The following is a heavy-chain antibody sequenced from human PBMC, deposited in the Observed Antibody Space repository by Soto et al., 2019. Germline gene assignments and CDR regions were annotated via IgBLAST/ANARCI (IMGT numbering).Heavy chain of an antibody. V-gene: IGHV4-39*01. CDR3: AGGTGTTIYVDY. CDR1: GGSISSSSYY. D-gene: IGHD1-1*01. Sequence: QLQLQESGPGLVKPSETLSLTCTVSGGSISSSSYYWGWIRQPPGKGLEWIGSIYYSGSTYYNPSLKSRVTISVDTSKNQFSLKLSSVTAADTAVYYCAGGTGTTIYVDYWGQGTLVTVSS. CDR2: IYYSGST. J-gene: IGHJ4*02.